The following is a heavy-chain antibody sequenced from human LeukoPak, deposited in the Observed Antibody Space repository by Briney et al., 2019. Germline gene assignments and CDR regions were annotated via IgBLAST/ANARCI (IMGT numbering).Heavy chain of an antibody. CDR2: INPNSAGT. Sequence: ASVKVSCKTSGYTFTDYYIHWLRQAPGQGLEWMGWINPNSAGTNYPQKFQGRVTMTRDKSMSTAHMEMNSLRYDDTAVYYCARAYCAGDCYSLYLFDPWGQGTLITVSS. CDR3: ARAYCAGDCYSLYLFDP. D-gene: IGHD2-21*02. V-gene: IGHV1-2*02. CDR1: GYTFTDYY. J-gene: IGHJ5*02.